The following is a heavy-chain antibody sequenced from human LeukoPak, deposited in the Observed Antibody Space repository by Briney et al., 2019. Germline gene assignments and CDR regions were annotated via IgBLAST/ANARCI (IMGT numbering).Heavy chain of an antibody. CDR1: GFPFSSYA. Sequence: SGGSLRLSRAASGFPFSSYAMSWVRQATGKGLECVSAISGSGGSTYSADYVKGRFTIYRDNAKNSLYLQMNSLRAEDTAVYYCARDEYSSSWHHSYYYYYYMDVWGKGTAVTVSS. CDR2: ISGSGGST. J-gene: IGHJ6*03. D-gene: IGHD6-13*01. V-gene: IGHV3-23*01. CDR3: ARDEYSSSWHHSYYYYYYMDV.